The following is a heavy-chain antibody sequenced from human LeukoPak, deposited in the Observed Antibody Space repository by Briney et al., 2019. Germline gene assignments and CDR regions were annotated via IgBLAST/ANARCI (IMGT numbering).Heavy chain of an antibody. CDR2: IYYSGST. Sequence: SETLSLTCAVSGGSISSGGYSWSWIRQPPGKGLEWIGYIYYSGSTYYNPSLKSRVTISVDTSKNQFSLKLSSVTAADTAVYYCARLGANRNYWGQGTLVTVSS. V-gene: IGHV4-30-4*07. D-gene: IGHD1-26*01. J-gene: IGHJ4*02. CDR1: GGSISSGGYS. CDR3: ARLGANRNY.